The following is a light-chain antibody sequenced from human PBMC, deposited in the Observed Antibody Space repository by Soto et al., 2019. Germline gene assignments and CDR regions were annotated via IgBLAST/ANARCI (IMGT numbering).Light chain of an antibody. CDR3: SSYTTGSTLYV. J-gene: IGLJ1*01. CDR2: EVS. V-gene: IGLV2-14*01. CDR1: SNDIGAYKY. Sequence: QSVLTQPASVSGSPGQSITISCTGSSNDIGAYKYVSWYQQYPGKAPKLIIFEVSNRPSGVSNRFSGSKSGNTASLTIAGLQAEDEADYHCSSYTTGSTLYVFGGGTQ.